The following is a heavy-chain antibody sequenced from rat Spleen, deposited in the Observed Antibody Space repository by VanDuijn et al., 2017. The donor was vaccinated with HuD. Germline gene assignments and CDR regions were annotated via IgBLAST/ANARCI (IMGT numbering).Heavy chain of an antibody. CDR3: TRENWVFDY. Sequence: EVQLVETGGGLVQPGRSLKLSCVASGFPFSSYWMYWIRQAPGKGLEWVSSINTDGDSTYYPDSVKDRFTISRDNAENTVYLQMNSLRSEDTATYYCTRENWVFDYWGQGVMVTVSS. V-gene: IGHV5-58*01. J-gene: IGHJ2*01. CDR2: INTDGDST. D-gene: IGHD5-1*01. CDR1: GFPFSSYW.